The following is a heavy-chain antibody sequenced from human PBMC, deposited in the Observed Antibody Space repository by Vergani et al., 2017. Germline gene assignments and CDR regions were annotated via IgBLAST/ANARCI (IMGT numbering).Heavy chain of an antibody. Sequence: QVQLVESGGGVVQPGRSLRLSCAASGFTFSSYGMHWVRQAPGKGLEWVAVISYDGSNKYYADSVKGRFTISRDNSKNTLYLQMNSLRAEDTAVYYCAKDRGWQQHYYDGMDVWGQGTTVTVSS. CDR2: ISYDGSNK. D-gene: IGHD6-13*01. J-gene: IGHJ6*02. CDR1: GFTFSSYG. V-gene: IGHV3-30*18. CDR3: AKDRGWQQHYYDGMDV.